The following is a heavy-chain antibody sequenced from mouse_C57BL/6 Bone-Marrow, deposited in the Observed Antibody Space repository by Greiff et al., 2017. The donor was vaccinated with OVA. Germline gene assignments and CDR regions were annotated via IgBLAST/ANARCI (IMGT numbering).Heavy chain of an antibody. D-gene: IGHD2-4*01. V-gene: IGHV5-4*01. CDR1: GFTFSSYA. J-gene: IGHJ3*01. CDR2: ISDGGSYT. Sequence: EVQGVESGGGLVKPGGSLKLSCAASGFTFSSYAMSWVRQTPEKRLEWVATISDGGSYTYYPDNVKGRFTISRDNAKNNLYLQMSHLKSEDTAMYYCAREDDYDGFAYWGQGTLVTVSA. CDR3: AREDDYDGFAY.